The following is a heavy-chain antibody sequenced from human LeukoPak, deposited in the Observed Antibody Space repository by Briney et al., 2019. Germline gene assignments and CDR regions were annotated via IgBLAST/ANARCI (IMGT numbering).Heavy chain of an antibody. D-gene: IGHD3-3*01. CDR1: GGSISSYY. CDR2: IYYSGST. Sequence: SETLSLTCAVSGGSISSYYWSWIRQPPGKGLEWMGYIYYSGSTNYNPSLKSRVTISVDTSKNQFSLKLSSVTAADTAVYYCARVGDYYDFWSGYPYYLDYWGQGTLVPVSS. V-gene: IGHV4-59*01. CDR3: ARVGDYYDFWSGYPYYLDY. J-gene: IGHJ4*02.